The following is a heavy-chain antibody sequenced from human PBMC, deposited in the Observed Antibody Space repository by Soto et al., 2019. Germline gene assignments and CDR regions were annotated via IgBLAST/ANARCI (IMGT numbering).Heavy chain of an antibody. CDR3: ARIMTTVTPALDY. CDR1: GVTFGSYG. D-gene: IGHD4-17*01. CDR2: IKQDGSEK. V-gene: IGHV3-7*01. J-gene: IGHJ4*02. Sequence: GGSLRLSCAASGVTFGSYGMSWVRQAPGKGLEWVANIKQDGSEKYYVDSVKGRFTISRDNAKNSLYLQMNSLRAEDTAVYYCARIMTTVTPALDYWGQGTLVTVSS.